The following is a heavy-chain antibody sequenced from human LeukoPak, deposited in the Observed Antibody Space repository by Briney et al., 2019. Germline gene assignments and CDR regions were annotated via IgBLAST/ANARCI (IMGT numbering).Heavy chain of an antibody. V-gene: IGHV1-2*02. CDR3: ARAGYCSSTSCFFGAFDI. CDR1: GYTFTSYD. CDR2: INPNSGGT. Sequence: GASVKVSCKASGYTFTSYDINWVRQAPGQGLEWMGWINPNSGGTNYAQKFQGRVTMTRDTSISTAYMELSRLRSDDTAVYYCARAGYCSSTSCFFGAFDIWGQGTMVTVSS. D-gene: IGHD2-2*01. J-gene: IGHJ3*02.